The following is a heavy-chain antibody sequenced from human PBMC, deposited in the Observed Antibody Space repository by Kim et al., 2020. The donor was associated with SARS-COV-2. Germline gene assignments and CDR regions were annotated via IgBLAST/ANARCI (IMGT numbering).Heavy chain of an antibody. Sequence: GGSLRLSCAASGFTFDDYGMSWVRQAPGKGLEWVSGINWNGGSTGYADSVKGRFTISRDNAKNSLYLQMNSLRAEDTALYYCARELPGYCSSTSCYADYYSYMDVWGEGATVTVSS. CDR3: ARELPGYCSSTSCYADYYSYMDV. D-gene: IGHD2-2*03. J-gene: IGHJ6*03. CDR1: GFTFDDYG. V-gene: IGHV3-20*04. CDR2: INWNGGST.